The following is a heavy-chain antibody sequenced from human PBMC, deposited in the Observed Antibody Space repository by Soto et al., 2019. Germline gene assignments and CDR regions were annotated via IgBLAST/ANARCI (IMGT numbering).Heavy chain of an antibody. CDR2: IYYSGST. J-gene: IGHJ6*02. CDR3: ASFYGDYVDYYYYGMDV. V-gene: IGHV4-39*01. D-gene: IGHD4-17*01. Sequence: SETLSLTCTVSGGSISSSSYYWGWIRQPPGKGLEWIGSIYYSGSTYYNPSLKSRVTISVDTSKNQFSLKLGSVTAADTAVYYCASFYGDYVDYYYYGMDVWGQGTTVTVSS. CDR1: GGSISSSSYY.